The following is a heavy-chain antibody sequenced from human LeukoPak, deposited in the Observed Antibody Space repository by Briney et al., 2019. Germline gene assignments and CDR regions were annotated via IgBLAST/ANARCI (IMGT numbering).Heavy chain of an antibody. V-gene: IGHV4-38-2*02. CDR3: ARDRGLYSSGWYGFDY. CDR2: IYHSGST. Sequence: ETLSLTCTVSGYSISSGYYWGWIRQPPGKGLEWIGSIYHSGSTYYNPSLKSQVTISVDTSKNQFSLKLSSVTAADTAVYYCARDRGLYSSGWYGFDYWGQGTLVTVSS. CDR1: GYSISSGYY. D-gene: IGHD6-19*01. J-gene: IGHJ4*02.